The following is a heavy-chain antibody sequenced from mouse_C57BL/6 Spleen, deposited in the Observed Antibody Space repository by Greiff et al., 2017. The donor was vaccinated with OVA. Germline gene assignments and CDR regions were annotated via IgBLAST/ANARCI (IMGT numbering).Heavy chain of an antibody. J-gene: IGHJ3*01. D-gene: IGHD2-3*01. Sequence: VKLVESGPGILQPSQTLSLTCSFSGFSLSTFGMGVGWIRQPSGKGLEWLAHIWWDDDKYYNPALKSRLTISKDTSKNQVFLKIANVDTADTATYYCARIDSNDPWFAYWGQGTLVTVSA. CDR2: IWWDDDK. CDR1: GFSLSTFGMG. V-gene: IGHV8-8*01. CDR3: ARIDSNDPWFAY.